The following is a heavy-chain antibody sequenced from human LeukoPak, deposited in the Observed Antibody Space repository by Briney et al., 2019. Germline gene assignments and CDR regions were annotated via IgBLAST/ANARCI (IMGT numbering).Heavy chain of an antibody. Sequence: GGSLRLSCAASGFTFSSYAMSWVRQAPGKGLEWVSAISGSGGSTYYADSVKGRFTISRDNSKNTLYLQMNSLRAEDTAVYYCAKDTLYNWNYDYFDYWGQGTLVTVSS. V-gene: IGHV3-23*01. D-gene: IGHD1-7*01. CDR3: AKDTLYNWNYDYFDY. CDR1: GFTFSSYA. J-gene: IGHJ4*02. CDR2: ISGSGGST.